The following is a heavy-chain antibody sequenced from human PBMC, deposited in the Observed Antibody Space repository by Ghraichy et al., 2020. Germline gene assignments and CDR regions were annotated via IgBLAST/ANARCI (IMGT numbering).Heavy chain of an antibody. V-gene: IGHV1-69*13. CDR2: IIPIFGTA. CDR3: ARDTVVVVAATPVYYYGMDV. CDR1: GGTFSSYA. J-gene: IGHJ6*02. Sequence: SVKVSCKASGGTFSSYAISWVRQAPGQGLEWMGGIIPIFGTANYAQKFQGRVTITADESTSTAYMELSSLRSEDTAVYYCARDTVVVVAATPVYYYGMDVWGQGTTVTVSS. D-gene: IGHD2-15*01.